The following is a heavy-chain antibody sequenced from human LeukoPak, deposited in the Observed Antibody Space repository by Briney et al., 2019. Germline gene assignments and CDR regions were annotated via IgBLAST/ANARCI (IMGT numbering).Heavy chain of an antibody. CDR1: GFTFSSFT. Sequence: GGSLRLSCTASGFTFSSFTMSWVRQAPGKGLEWVSAMSGSGRSTYYADSVKGRFTISRDNSKNTLYLQMNSLRAEDTAIYYCARSFGYGVDAFDIWGQGTMVTVSS. D-gene: IGHD5-18*01. CDR2: MSGSGRST. CDR3: ARSFGYGVDAFDI. J-gene: IGHJ3*02. V-gene: IGHV3-23*01.